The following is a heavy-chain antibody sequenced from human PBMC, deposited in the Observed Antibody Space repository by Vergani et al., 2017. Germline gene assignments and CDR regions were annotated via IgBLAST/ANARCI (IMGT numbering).Heavy chain of an antibody. J-gene: IGHJ6*02. CDR2: IYYSGST. V-gene: IGHV4-31*03. D-gene: IGHD3-9*01. CDR1: GGSVSSGGYY. CDR3: ASPPNGAYDILTGYYPYYYYGMDV. Sequence: QVQLQESGPGLVKPSETLSLTCTVSGGSVSSGGYYWSWIRQHPGKGLEWIGYIYYSGSTYYNPSLQSRVTISVDTSKNQFSLKLSSVTAADTAVYYCASPPNGAYDILTGYYPYYYYGMDVWGQGTTVTVSS.